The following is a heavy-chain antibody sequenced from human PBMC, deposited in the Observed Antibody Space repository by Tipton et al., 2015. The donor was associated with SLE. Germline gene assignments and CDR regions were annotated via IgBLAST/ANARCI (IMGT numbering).Heavy chain of an antibody. J-gene: IGHJ3*02. Sequence: TLSLTCTVSGASMSSGDHYWSWIRQHPGKGLEWIGYIYYSGSSYYNPSLQSRLSMSVDTSKNQFSLKLGSVTAADTAVYYCAGDSGEIAFDIWGQGTMVTVSS. D-gene: IGHD3-10*01. V-gene: IGHV4-31*03. CDR3: AGDSGEIAFDI. CDR2: IYYSGSS. CDR1: GASMSSGDHY.